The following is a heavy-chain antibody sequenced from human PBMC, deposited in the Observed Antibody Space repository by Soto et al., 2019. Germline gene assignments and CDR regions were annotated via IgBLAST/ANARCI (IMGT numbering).Heavy chain of an antibody. J-gene: IGHJ4*02. D-gene: IGHD3-22*01. CDR3: AKSGEGFSESPTFGDDDDSSGPKDYFYD. Sequence: GGSLRLSCAASGFTFDDYAMHWVRQAPGKGLEWVSGISWNSGSIGYADSVKGRFTISRDNAKNSLYLQMNSLRAEDTALYYCAKSGEGFSESPTFGDDDDSSGPKDYFYDWGQGTLVTVSS. CDR2: ISWNSGSI. V-gene: IGHV3-9*01. CDR1: GFTFDDYA.